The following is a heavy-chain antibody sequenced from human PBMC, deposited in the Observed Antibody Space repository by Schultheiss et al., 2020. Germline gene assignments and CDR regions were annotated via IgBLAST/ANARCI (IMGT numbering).Heavy chain of an antibody. Sequence: GGSLRLSCAASGFTFSSYSMNWVRQAPGKGLEWVSSISSSSSYIYYADSVKGRFTISRDNAKNSLYLQMNSLRAEDTAVYYCAREGDYGGVLDYWGQGTLVTVSS. CDR2: ISSSSSYI. J-gene: IGHJ4*02. CDR1: GFTFSSYS. V-gene: IGHV3-21*01. CDR3: AREGDYGGVLDY. D-gene: IGHD4-23*01.